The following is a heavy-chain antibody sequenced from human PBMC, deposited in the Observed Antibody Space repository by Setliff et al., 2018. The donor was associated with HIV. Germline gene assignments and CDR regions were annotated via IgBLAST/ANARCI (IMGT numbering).Heavy chain of an antibody. V-gene: IGHV1-18*01. CDR3: ARGGVDPRGTLLWFGELLPDYFDY. CDR2: FSAYNGNT. Sequence: GASVKVSCKASGYTFTSYGISWVRQAPGQGLEWMGWFSAYNGNTNYAQKLQGRVTMTTDTSTSTAYMELRSLRSDDTAVYYCARGGVDPRGTLLWFGELLPDYFDYWGQGTLVTVSS. CDR1: GYTFTSYG. D-gene: IGHD3-10*01. J-gene: IGHJ4*02.